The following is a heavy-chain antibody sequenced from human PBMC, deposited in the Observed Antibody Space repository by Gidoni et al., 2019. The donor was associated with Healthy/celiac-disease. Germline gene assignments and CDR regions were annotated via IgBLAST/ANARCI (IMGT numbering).Heavy chain of an antibody. Sequence: EVQLVESGGGLVQPGGSLKLSCAASGFPFSGSAMHWVRQASGKGLGWVGLIRSKANSYATAYVASVKGRFTISRDDSKNTAYLQMNSLKTEDTAVYYCTRRAAAAGFYMDVWGKGTTVTVSS. V-gene: IGHV3-73*01. J-gene: IGHJ6*03. D-gene: IGHD6-13*01. CDR1: GFPFSGSA. CDR2: IRSKANSYAT. CDR3: TRRAAAAGFYMDV.